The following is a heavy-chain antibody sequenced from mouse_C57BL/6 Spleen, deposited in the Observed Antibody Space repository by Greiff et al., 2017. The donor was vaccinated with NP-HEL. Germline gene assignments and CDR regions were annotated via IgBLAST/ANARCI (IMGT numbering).Heavy chain of an antibody. V-gene: IGHV1-26*01. Sequence: EVQLQQSGPELVKPGASVKISCKASGYTFTDYYMNWVKQSHGKSLEWIGDINPNNGGTDYNQKFKGKATLTVDKSSSTAYMELRSLTSEDSAVYYCARSGAGFDWGQGTLVTVSA. J-gene: IGHJ3*01. CDR1: GYTFTDYY. CDR2: INPNNGGT. CDR3: ARSGAGFD. D-gene: IGHD3-3*01.